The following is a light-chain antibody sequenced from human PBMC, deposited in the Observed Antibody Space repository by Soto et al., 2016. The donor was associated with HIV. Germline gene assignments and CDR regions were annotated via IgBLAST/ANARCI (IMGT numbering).Light chain of an antibody. J-gene: IGLJ1*01. CDR3: QVWHSGRDNYV. CDR1: TLPKQY. CDR2: KDS. V-gene: IGLV3-25*03. Sequence: SYELTQPPSVSVSPGQTASITCSRDTLPKQYAYWYQQKPGQAPVLVIYKDSERPSGIPERFSGSSSGTTVTLTISGVQAEDEADYYCQVWHSGRDNYVFGPGTKVTVL.